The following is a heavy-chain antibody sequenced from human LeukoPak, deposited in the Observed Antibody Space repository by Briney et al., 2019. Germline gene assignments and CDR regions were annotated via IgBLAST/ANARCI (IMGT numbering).Heavy chain of an antibody. V-gene: IGHV3-9*01. D-gene: IGHD6-6*01. J-gene: IGHJ3*02. CDR1: GFTFDDYA. CDR2: ISWNSGSI. Sequence: QAGGSLRLSCAASGFTFDDYAMHWVRHAPGKGLEWVSGISWNSGSIGYADSVKGRFTISRDNAKNSLYLQMNSLRAEDTALYYCAKDISSSDNDAFDIWGQGTMVTVSS. CDR3: AKDISSSDNDAFDI.